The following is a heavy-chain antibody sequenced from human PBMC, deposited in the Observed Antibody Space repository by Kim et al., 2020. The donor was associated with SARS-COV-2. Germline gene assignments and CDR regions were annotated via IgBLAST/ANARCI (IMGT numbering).Heavy chain of an antibody. J-gene: IGHJ4*01. CDR1: GGLISSSSFL. CDR2: HYDSGIT. CDR3: ASPLRIAVAGLGFDS. Sequence: SETLSLTWTVSGGLISSSSFLWGWLRHPPGRVLEWIGSHYDSGITYYNPPIKRRATTSVATSKHKSSLQLCVATAADTAVYCCASPLRIAVAGLGFDSWG. D-gene: IGHD6-19*01. V-gene: IGHV4-39*01.